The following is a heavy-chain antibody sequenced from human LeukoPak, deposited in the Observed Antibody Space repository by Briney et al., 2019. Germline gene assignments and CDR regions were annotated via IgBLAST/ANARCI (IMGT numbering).Heavy chain of an antibody. CDR2: IFYSGST. V-gene: IGHV4-59*01. D-gene: IGHD3-10*01. J-gene: IGHJ4*02. CDR3: ARHYGSGRPYFDQ. CDR1: GASISSYY. Sequence: SETLSLTCTVSGASISSYYWCWIRQPPGKGLEWIGYIFYSGSTNYNPSLRSRVTISVDPSKNQFSLRLSSVTAADTAVYYCARHYGSGRPYFDQWGPGTLVTVSS.